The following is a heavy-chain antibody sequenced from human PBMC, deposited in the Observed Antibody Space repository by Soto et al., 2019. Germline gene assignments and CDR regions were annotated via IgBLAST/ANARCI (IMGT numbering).Heavy chain of an antibody. CDR2: IYYSGST. CDR3: TRTREIRNSSWSRNNWFDP. V-gene: IGHV4-59*01. J-gene: IGHJ5*02. D-gene: IGHD2-8*02. CDR1: GGSISSYY. Sequence: SETLSTTCTVSGGSISSYYWSWIRQPPGKALEWIRYIYYSGSTNYNTSLKSRVNISVDTSKNQFSLKRRSVSAADTAGYYSTRTREIRNSSWSRNNWFDPWGQGTLVTVSS.